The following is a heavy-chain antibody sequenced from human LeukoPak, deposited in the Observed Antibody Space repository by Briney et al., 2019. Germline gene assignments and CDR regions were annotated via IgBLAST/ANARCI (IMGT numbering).Heavy chain of an antibody. V-gene: IGHV3-30*18. CDR2: ISYDGSNK. J-gene: IGHJ4*02. CDR1: GFTFSSYG. CDR3: AKDALPTPRKRITMVWGVTQGYYFDY. D-gene: IGHD3-10*01. Sequence: GGSLRLSCAASGFTFSSYGMHWVRQAPGKGLEWVAVISYDGSNKYYADSVKGRFTISRDNSKNTLYLQMNSLRAEDTAVYYCAKDALPTPRKRITMVWGVTQGYYFDYWGQGTLVTVSS.